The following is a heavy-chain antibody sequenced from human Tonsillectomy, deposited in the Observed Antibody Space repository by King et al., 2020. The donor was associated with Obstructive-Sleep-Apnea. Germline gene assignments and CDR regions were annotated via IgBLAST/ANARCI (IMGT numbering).Heavy chain of an antibody. CDR1: GYTFTSYY. V-gene: IGHV1-46*01. Sequence: VQLVESGAEVKKPGASVKVSCKASGYTFTSYYMHWVRQAPGQGLEWMGIINPSGGSTSYAQKFQGRVTMTRDTSTSTVYMELSRLRSEDTSVYYCARAGYSSGWYDYWGQGTLVTVSS. J-gene: IGHJ4*02. CDR2: INPSGGST. D-gene: IGHD6-19*01. CDR3: ARAGYSSGWYDY.